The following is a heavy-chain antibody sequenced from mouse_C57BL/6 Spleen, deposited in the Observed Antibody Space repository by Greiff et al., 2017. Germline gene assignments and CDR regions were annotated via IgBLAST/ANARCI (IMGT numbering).Heavy chain of an antibody. Sequence: QVQLQQSGAELVKPGASVKLSCKASGYTFTSYWMQWVKQRPGQGLEWIGEIDPSDSYTNYNQKFKGKATLTVDTSSSTAYMQLSSLTSEDSAVYYCASQRLGVFDYWGQGTTLTVSS. J-gene: IGHJ2*01. CDR3: ASQRLGVFDY. CDR1: GYTFTSYW. V-gene: IGHV1-50*01. D-gene: IGHD1-1*01. CDR2: IDPSDSYT.